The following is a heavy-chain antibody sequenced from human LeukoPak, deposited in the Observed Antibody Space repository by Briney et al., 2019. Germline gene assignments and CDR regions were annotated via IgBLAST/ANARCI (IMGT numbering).Heavy chain of an antibody. CDR3: SRGPENPLNWYFDL. J-gene: IGHJ2*01. Sequence: PSETLSLTCSVSGGSISSGRFYWNWIRQPAGTGLEWLGHVYSSGSAKYNPSLKSRVTISLDTSKNQFSLKLNSVTADDTAVYYCSRGPENPLNWYFDLWGRGTLVTVS. CDR1: GGSISSGRFY. CDR2: VYSSGSA. V-gene: IGHV4-61*09. D-gene: IGHD1-14*01.